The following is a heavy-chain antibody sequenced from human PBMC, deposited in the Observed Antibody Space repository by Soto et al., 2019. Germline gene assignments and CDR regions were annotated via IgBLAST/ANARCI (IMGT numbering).Heavy chain of an antibody. CDR1: GGSITSGGHY. CDR3: ASRVDSDTGGYYSYHFDY. Sequence: SETLSLTCTVYGGSITSGGHYWSWIRQHPXKGLEWIGCIYYSGDTYYNPSLKSRVTISLDTSKNQFSLNLNSVTAADTAVYYCASRVDSDTGGYYSYHFDYWGQGTLVTVSS. D-gene: IGHD3-22*01. V-gene: IGHV4-31*03. CDR2: IYYSGDT. J-gene: IGHJ4*02.